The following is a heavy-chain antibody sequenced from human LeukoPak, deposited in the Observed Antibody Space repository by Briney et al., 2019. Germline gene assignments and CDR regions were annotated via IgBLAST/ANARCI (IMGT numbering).Heavy chain of an antibody. CDR3: AKVERGPFDP. V-gene: IGHV5-51*01. J-gene: IGHJ5*02. D-gene: IGHD1-1*01. CDR1: GYIFTSYW. CDR2: IYPGDSDT. Sequence: GESLKISCKGSGYIFTSYWIGWVRQVPGKGLEWMGIIYPGDSDTRYSPSFQGQVTMSVDKSISTAYLQWSSLKASDTAMYYCAKVERGPFDPWGQGTLVTVSS.